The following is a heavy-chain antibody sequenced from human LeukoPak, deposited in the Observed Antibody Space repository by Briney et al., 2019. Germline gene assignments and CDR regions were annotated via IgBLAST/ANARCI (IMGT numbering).Heavy chain of an antibody. V-gene: IGHV3-30-3*01. Sequence: GGALTLSRAASRFTLSSYAMHWLRQAPGKGLEWVAVISYDGSNKYYADSVKGRFTISRDNSRNTLYLQMNSLRAEETAVYYCARGEDYSTNFDYWGQGTLVTVSS. D-gene: IGHD4-11*01. CDR2: ISYDGSNK. J-gene: IGHJ4*02. CDR1: RFTLSSYA. CDR3: ARGEDYSTNFDY.